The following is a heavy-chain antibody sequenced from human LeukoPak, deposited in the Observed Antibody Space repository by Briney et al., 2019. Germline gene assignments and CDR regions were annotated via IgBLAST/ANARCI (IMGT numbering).Heavy chain of an antibody. Sequence: GGSLRLSCAASGFTVSSNYMSWVRQAPGKGLEWVSFIYSGGSTYYADSVKGRFTISRDNSKNTLYLQMNSLRAEDTAVYYCAREGEDYYDSSGYYFDYWGQGTLVTVSS. V-gene: IGHV3-53*01. J-gene: IGHJ4*02. D-gene: IGHD3-22*01. CDR3: AREGEDYYDSSGYYFDY. CDR2: IYSGGST. CDR1: GFTVSSNY.